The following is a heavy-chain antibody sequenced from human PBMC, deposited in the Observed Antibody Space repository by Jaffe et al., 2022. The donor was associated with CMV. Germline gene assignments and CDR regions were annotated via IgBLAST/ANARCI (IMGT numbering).Heavy chain of an antibody. CDR2: INPSGGST. V-gene: IGHV1-46*01. D-gene: IGHD2-21*02. J-gene: IGHJ5*02. CDR1: GYTFTSYY. Sequence: QVQLVQSGAEVKKPGASVKVSCKASGYTFTSYYMHWVRQAPGQGLEWMGIINPSGGSTSYAQKFQGRVTMTRDTSTSTVYMELSSLRSEDTAVYYCARERDCGGDCLNWFDPWGQGTLVTVSS. CDR3: ARERDCGGDCLNWFDP.